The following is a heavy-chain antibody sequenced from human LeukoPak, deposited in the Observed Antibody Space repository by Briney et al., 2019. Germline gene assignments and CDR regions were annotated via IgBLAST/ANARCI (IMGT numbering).Heavy chain of an antibody. Sequence: SETLSLTCTVSGGSISSYYWSWIRQPAGKGLEWIGRIYTSGSTNYNPTLKSRVTISVDTSRNQFSLKLRFVTAADTAVYYCARFSGGYYYMDVWGKGTTVTISS. CDR2: IYTSGST. V-gene: IGHV4-4*07. J-gene: IGHJ6*03. CDR3: ARFSGGYYYMDV. D-gene: IGHD1-14*01. CDR1: GGSISSYY.